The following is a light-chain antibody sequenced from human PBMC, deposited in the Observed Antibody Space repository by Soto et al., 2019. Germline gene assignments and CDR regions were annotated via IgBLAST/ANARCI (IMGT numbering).Light chain of an antibody. V-gene: IGLV4-69*02. Sequence: QPVLTQSPSASASLGASVKLTCTLSSGHSTYAIAWHQQQPAKVPRYLMKIASDVSHCNGDGIPDRFSGSRSGAERSLTLSSLQSEDEADYYCQTWGTGIRVFGGWNQLAVL. CDR3: QTWGTGIRV. J-gene: IGLJ3*02. CDR1: SGHSTYA. CDR2: IASDVSH.